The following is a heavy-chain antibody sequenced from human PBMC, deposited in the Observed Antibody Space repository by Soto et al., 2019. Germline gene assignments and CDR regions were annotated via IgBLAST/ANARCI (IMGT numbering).Heavy chain of an antibody. V-gene: IGHV1-18*01. J-gene: IGHJ4*02. Sequence: QVQLFQSGPEVQKPGASLKVSCKASGYTFTASGISWVRQAPGQGLEWMGWTSIYNGHTENSPKFLGRVVMTTDTSADTAYLELKSLRPDDAALYYCARWDDYGASDQYHFDQWGQGTLVTVSS. CDR3: ARWDDYGASDQYHFDQ. CDR2: TSIYNGHT. CDR1: GYTFTASG. D-gene: IGHD4-17*01.